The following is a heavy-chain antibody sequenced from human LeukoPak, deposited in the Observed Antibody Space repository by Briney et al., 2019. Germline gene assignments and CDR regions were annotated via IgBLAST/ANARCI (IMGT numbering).Heavy chain of an antibody. CDR1: GFTFSSYE. D-gene: IGHD3-10*02. J-gene: IGHJ6*04. CDR3: AELGITMIGGV. CDR2: VSSSGSTI. Sequence: EGSLRLSCAASGFTFSSYEMNWVRQAPGKGLEWVSYVSSSGSTIYYADSVKGRFTISRDNAKNSLYLQMNSLRAEDTAVYYCAELGITMIGGVWGKGTTVTISS. V-gene: IGHV3-48*03.